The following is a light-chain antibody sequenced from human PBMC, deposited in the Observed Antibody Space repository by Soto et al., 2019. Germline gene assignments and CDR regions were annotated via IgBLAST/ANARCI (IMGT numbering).Light chain of an antibody. J-gene: IGKJ1*01. CDR1: QSVSSGY. Sequence: EIVLTQSPGTLSLSPGDVAALSCRSSQSVSSGYLAWYQQKPGQAPRLLIYGASRRATGIPDRFSGSGSGTDFTLSISRLEPEDFAVYWCQHYGHSHTFGQGTKVDIK. CDR2: GAS. CDR3: QHYGHSHT. V-gene: IGKV3-20*01.